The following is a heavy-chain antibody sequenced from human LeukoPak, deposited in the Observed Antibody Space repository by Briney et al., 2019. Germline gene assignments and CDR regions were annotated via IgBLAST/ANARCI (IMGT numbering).Heavy chain of an antibody. J-gene: IGHJ4*02. CDR1: GFTFSSYS. CDR3: AKDPVWFGELSTLFDY. D-gene: IGHD3-10*01. Sequence: GGSLRLSCAASGFTFSSYSMNWVRQAPGKGLEWVSSISSSSSYIYYADSVKGRFTIPRDNSKNTLYLQMNSLRAEDTAVYYCAKDPVWFGELSTLFDYWGQGTLVTVSS. V-gene: IGHV3-21*01. CDR2: ISSSSSYI.